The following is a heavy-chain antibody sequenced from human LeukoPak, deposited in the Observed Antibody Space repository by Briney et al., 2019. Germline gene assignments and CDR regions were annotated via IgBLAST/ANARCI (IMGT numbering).Heavy chain of an antibody. J-gene: IGHJ6*02. CDR1: GFTFSGSA. CDR3: ASEQTYYFSMDV. V-gene: IGHV3-73*01. D-gene: IGHD1/OR15-1a*01. CDR2: IRSKPNNYAT. Sequence: GGSLRLSCAASGFTFSGSAMHWVRLASGKGLEWVGRIRSKPNNYATAYAASVKGRFTISRDDSKNTACLQMNSLKIEDAAVYFCASEQTYYFSMDVWGQGTTVTVSS.